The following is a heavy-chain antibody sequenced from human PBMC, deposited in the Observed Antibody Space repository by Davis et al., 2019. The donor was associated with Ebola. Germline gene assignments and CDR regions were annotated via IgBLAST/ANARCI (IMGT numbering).Heavy chain of an antibody. J-gene: IGHJ5*02. CDR3: AREDYSNYEWIRGTVGFDP. Sequence: PSETLSLTCTVSGGSISSYYWSWIRQPPGKGLEWIGYIYYSGSTNYNPSLKSRVTISVDTSKNQFSLKLSSVTAADTAVYYCAREDYSNYEWIRGTVGFDPWGQGTLVTVSS. V-gene: IGHV4-59*01. D-gene: IGHD4-11*01. CDR1: GGSISSYY. CDR2: IYYSGST.